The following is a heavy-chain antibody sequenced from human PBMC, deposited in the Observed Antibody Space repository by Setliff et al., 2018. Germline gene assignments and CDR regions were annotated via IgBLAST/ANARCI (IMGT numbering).Heavy chain of an antibody. CDR3: ARRRRFDSGGPRSPWYFDL. Sequence: PGESLTISCKASGYIFTNYWIGWVRQMPGKGLEWMGTIYPDDSDTRYSPSVQGPFTISADKSISTAYLQWSSLKASDTAFYYCARRRRFDSGGPRSPWYFDLWGRGTLVTVSS. V-gene: IGHV5-51*01. CDR1: GYIFTNYW. CDR2: IYPDDSDT. D-gene: IGHD3-22*01. J-gene: IGHJ2*01.